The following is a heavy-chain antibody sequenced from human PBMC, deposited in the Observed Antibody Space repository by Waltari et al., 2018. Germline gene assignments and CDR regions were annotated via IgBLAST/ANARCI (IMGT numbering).Heavy chain of an antibody. CDR2: IYYSGST. J-gene: IGHJ6*02. CDR1: GGSISSSSYY. V-gene: IGHV4-39*01. Sequence: QLQLQESGPGLVKPSETLSLTCTVSGGSISSSSYYWGWIRQPPGKGREWIGSIYYSGSTYYNPSLKSRVTISVDTSKNQFSLKLSSVTAADTAVYYCARVDGYNPDPIFYYYYGMDVWGQGTTVTVSS. CDR3: ARVDGYNPDPIFYYYYGMDV. D-gene: IGHD5-12*01.